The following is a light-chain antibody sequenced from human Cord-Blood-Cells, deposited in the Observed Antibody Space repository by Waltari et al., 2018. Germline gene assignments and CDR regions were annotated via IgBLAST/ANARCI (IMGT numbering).Light chain of an antibody. V-gene: IGLV1-44*01. Sequence: QSVLTQPPSASGTPGQRVTISCSGSSANIGSNTVNWYKQLPGTAPKLLIYSNSQRPSGVPDRVSGSKSGTSAALAISGLQSEDEAYYYCAAWDDSLNGWVFGGGTKLTVL. J-gene: IGLJ3*02. CDR2: SNS. CDR1: SANIGSNT. CDR3: AAWDDSLNGWV.